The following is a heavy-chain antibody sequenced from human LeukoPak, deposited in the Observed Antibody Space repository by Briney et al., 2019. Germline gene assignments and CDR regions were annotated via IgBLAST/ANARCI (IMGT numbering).Heavy chain of an antibody. V-gene: IGHV1-2*02. Sequence: ASVKVSCKASGYTFTGYYMHWVRQAPGQGLEWMGWINPNSGGTNYAQKFQGRVTMTRDTSISTAYMELSRLRSDDTAVYSCARGDYYDSSGLLTDWGQGTLVTVSS. J-gene: IGHJ4*02. D-gene: IGHD3-22*01. CDR1: GYTFTGYY. CDR2: INPNSGGT. CDR3: ARGDYYDSSGLLTD.